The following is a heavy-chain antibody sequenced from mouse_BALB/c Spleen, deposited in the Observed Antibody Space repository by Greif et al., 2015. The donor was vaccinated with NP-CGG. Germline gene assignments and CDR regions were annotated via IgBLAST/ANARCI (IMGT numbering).Heavy chain of an antibody. CDR1: GFNIKDTY. Sequence: EVQLQQSGAELVKPGASVKLSCTASGFNIKDTYMHWVKQRPEQGLEWIGRIDPANGNTKYDPKFQGKATITADTSSNTAYLQLSSLTSEYTAVYYCARWDWYFDVWGAGTTVTVSS. V-gene: IGHV14-3*02. J-gene: IGHJ1*01. CDR2: IDPANGNT. CDR3: ARWDWYFDV.